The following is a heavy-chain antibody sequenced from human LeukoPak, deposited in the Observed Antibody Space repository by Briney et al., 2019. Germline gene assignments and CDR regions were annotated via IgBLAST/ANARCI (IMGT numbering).Heavy chain of an antibody. V-gene: IGHV1-2*02. D-gene: IGHD3-22*01. CDR3: ATYYLDTSARD. CDR2: INPNNGDT. CDR1: GYTFTGFH. J-gene: IGHJ4*02. Sequence: GASVKVSCKTSGYTFTGFHVFWVRQAPGQGLEWMGWINPNNGDTNYAPKFQGRVTMTRDTSITTGYMELSSLKSDDTAIYYCATYYLDTSARDWGQGTLVTVSS.